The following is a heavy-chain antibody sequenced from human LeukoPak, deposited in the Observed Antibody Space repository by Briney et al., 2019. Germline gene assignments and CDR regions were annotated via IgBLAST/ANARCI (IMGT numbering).Heavy chain of an antibody. J-gene: IGHJ4*02. V-gene: IGHV3-74*01. D-gene: IGHD3-3*01. CDR2: INSDGSST. CDR1: GFTFSSYW. CDR3: AKVRGYRGGVVDY. Sequence: GGSLRLSCAASGFTFSSYWMHWVRQAPGKGLVWVSRINSDGSSTSYADSVKGRFTISRDNAKNTLYPQMNSLRAEDTAVYYCAKVRGYRGGVVDYWGQGTLVTVSS.